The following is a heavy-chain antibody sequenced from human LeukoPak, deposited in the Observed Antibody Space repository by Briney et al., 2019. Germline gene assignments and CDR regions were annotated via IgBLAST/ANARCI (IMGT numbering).Heavy chain of an antibody. Sequence: ASLKVSCKASGYTFTGYYIHWVRQAPGQGLEWMGWINPKRGDTDYAQRFQGRITTARDTSMSTAFMELYSLTSDDTAVYYCVRDIAGSEYDNSGVYWGQGTLVTVS. V-gene: IGHV1-2*02. D-gene: IGHD3-22*01. CDR1: GYTFTGYY. CDR3: VRDIAGSEYDNSGVY. CDR2: INPKRGDT. J-gene: IGHJ4*02.